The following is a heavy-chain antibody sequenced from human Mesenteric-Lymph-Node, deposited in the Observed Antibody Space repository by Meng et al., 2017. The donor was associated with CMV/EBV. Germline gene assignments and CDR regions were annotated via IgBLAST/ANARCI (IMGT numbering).Heavy chain of an antibody. D-gene: IGHD4-23*01. Sequence: GESLKISCAASGFTFSSYSMNWVRQAPGKGLEWVSSISSSSSYIYYADSVKGRFTISRDNAKNSLYLQMNSLRAEDTAVYYCARDNGGNAGVYWGQGTLVTVSS. J-gene: IGHJ4*02. CDR1: GFTFSSYS. CDR2: ISSSSSYI. CDR3: ARDNGGNAGVY. V-gene: IGHV3-21*01.